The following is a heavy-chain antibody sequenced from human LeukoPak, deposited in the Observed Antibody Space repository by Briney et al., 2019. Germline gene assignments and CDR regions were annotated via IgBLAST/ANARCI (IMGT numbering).Heavy chain of an antibody. D-gene: IGHD6-19*01. Sequence: SETLSLTCAVYGRSFSGYYWSWIRQPPGKGLEWIGEINHSGSTNYNPSLKSRVTISVDTSKNQFSLKLSSVTAADTAVYYCARPRAGHFDYWGQGTLVTVSS. CDR3: ARPRAGHFDY. J-gene: IGHJ4*02. CDR1: GRSFSGYY. V-gene: IGHV4-34*01. CDR2: INHSGST.